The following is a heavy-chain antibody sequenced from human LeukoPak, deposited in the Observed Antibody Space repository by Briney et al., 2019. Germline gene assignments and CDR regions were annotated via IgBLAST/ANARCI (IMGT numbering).Heavy chain of an antibody. J-gene: IGHJ5*02. Sequence: PGGSLRLSCAASGFTFSSYGTHWVRQAPGKGLEWVAVIWYDGSNKYYADSVKGRFTISRDNSKNTLYLQMNSLRDEDTAEYYCVRDIWGGARSSVRLFRFDRWGQGTLVTVSS. V-gene: IGHV3-33*01. CDR2: IWYDGSNK. D-gene: IGHD6-6*01. CDR1: GFTFSSYG. CDR3: VRDIWGGARSSVRLFRFDR.